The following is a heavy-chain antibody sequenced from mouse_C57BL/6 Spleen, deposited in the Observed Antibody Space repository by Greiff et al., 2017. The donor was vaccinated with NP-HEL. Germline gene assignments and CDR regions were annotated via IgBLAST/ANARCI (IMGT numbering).Heavy chain of an antibody. CDR3: ARSNYYGSSYGDFDY. V-gene: IGHV1-18*01. D-gene: IGHD1-1*01. CDR1: GYTFTDYN. CDR2: INPNNGGT. Sequence: VQLKESGPELVKPGASVKIPCKASGYTFTDYNMAWVKQSHGKSLEWIGDINPNNGGTIYNQKFKGKATLTVDKSSSTAYMELRSLTSEDTAVYYCARSNYYGSSYGDFDYWGQGTTLTVSS. J-gene: IGHJ2*01.